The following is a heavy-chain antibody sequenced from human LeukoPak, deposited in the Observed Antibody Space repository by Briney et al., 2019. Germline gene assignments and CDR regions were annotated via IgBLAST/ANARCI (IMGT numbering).Heavy chain of an antibody. CDR2: INPNSGGT. CDR3: ARDESYYYDSSGYYRTDAFDI. D-gene: IGHD3-22*01. J-gene: IGHJ3*02. V-gene: IGHV1-2*02. CDR1: GYTFTGYY. Sequence: ASVKVSCKASGYTFTGYYMHWVRQAPGQGLEWMGWINPNSGGTNYAQKFQGRVTMTRDTSISTAYMELSRLRSDDTAVYYCARDESYYYDSSGYYRTDAFDIWGQGTMVTVFS.